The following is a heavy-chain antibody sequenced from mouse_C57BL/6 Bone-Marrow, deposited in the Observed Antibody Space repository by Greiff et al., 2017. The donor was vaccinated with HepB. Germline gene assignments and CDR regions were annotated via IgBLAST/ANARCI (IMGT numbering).Heavy chain of an antibody. CDR1: GFSLTSYG. J-gene: IGHJ3*01. CDR2: IWSGGST. V-gene: IGHV2-2*01. CDR3: ARRARELRQGCAY. D-gene: IGHD3-2*01. Sequence: QVQLQQSGPGLVQPSQSLSITCTVSGFSLTSYGVHWVRQSPGKGLEWLGVIWSGGSTDYNAAFISRLSISKDNSKSQVFFKMNSLQADDTAIYYCARRARELRQGCAYWGQGTLVTVSA.